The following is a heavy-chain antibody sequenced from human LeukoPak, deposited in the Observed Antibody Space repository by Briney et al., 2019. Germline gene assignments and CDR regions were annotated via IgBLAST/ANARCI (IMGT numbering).Heavy chain of an antibody. D-gene: IGHD3-22*01. CDR1: GGSISSYY. V-gene: IGHV4-59*01. CDR2: IYYSGST. Sequence: SETLSLTCTVSGGSISSYYWSWMRQPPGKGLEWIGYIYYSGSTNYNPSLKSRVTISVDTSKNQFSLKLSSVTAADTAVYYCARDYYDSSGYYVNDYWGQGTLVTVSS. CDR3: ARDYYDSSGYYVNDY. J-gene: IGHJ4*02.